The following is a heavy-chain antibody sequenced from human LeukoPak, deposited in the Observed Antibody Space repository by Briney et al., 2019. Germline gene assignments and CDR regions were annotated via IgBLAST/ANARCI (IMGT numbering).Heavy chain of an antibody. CDR2: IRSKAYGGTT. CDR3: TRARGIVWFGELLPYYFDH. Sequence: GRSLRLSCTASGFTFGDYAMSWFRQAPGKGLEWVGFIRSKAYGGTTEYAASVKGRFTISRDDSKSIAYLQMNSLKTEDTAVYYCTRARGIVWFGELLPYYFDHWGQGTLVTVSS. D-gene: IGHD3-10*01. CDR1: GFTFGDYA. J-gene: IGHJ4*02. V-gene: IGHV3-49*03.